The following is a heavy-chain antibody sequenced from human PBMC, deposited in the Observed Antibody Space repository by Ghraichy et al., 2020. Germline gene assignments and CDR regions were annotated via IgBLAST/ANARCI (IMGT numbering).Heavy chain of an antibody. V-gene: IGHV4-59*01. CDR3: AKGYSSGWTPGGFDY. D-gene: IGHD6-19*01. CDR2: IYYSGST. J-gene: IGHJ4*02. CDR1: GVSISSYY. Sequence: SETLSLTCTVSGVSISSYYWSWIRQPPGKGLEWIGYIYYSGSTNYNPSLKSRVTISVDTSKNQFSLKLSSVTAADTAVYYCAKGYSSGWTPGGFDYWGQGTLVTVSS.